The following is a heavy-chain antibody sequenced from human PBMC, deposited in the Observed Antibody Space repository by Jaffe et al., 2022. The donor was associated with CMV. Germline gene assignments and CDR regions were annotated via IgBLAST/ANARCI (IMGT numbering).Heavy chain of an antibody. V-gene: IGHV1-3*01. CDR2: INAGNGNT. CDR3: ARVEGRVATIPGY. D-gene: IGHD5-12*01. Sequence: QVQLVQSGAEVKKPGASVKVSCKASGYTFTSYAMHWVRQAPGQRLEWMGWINAGNGNTKYSQKFQGRVTITRDTSASTAYMELSSLRSEDTAVYYCARVEGRVATIPGYWGQGTLVTVSS. J-gene: IGHJ4*02. CDR1: GYTFTSYA.